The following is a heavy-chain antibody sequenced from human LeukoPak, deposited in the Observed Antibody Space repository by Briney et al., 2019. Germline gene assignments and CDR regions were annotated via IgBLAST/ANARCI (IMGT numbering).Heavy chain of an antibody. D-gene: IGHD3-22*01. V-gene: IGHV3-23*01. CDR1: GFTFSDYF. CDR2: ISGSGGST. J-gene: IGHJ4*02. Sequence: GGSLRLSCVASGFTFSDYFMSWVRQAPGKGLEWVSAISGSGGSTYYADSVKGRFTISGDNSKNRLYLQMNSLRAEDTAVYYCAKEADTIIVLKRYLDYWGQGTLVTVSS. CDR3: AKEADTIIVLKRYLDY.